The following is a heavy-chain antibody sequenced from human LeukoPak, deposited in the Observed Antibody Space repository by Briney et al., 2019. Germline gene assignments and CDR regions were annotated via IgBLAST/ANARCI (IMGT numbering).Heavy chain of an antibody. CDR1: GYTFTSYG. CDR2: IIPIFGTA. D-gene: IGHD3-3*01. CDR3: ASTLPSFWSGSGFDY. Sequence: ASVKVSCTASGYTFTSYGISWVRQAPGQGLEWMGGIIPIFGTANYAQKFQGRVTITADESTSTAYMELSSLRSEDTAVYYCASTLPSFWSGSGFDYWGQGTLVTVSS. V-gene: IGHV1-69*13. J-gene: IGHJ4*02.